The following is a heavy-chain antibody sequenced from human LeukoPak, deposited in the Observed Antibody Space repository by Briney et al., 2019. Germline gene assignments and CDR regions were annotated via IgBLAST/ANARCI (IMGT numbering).Heavy chain of an antibody. D-gene: IGHD6-13*01. CDR2: ISTDGSHK. CDR3: AKDGTSSWFGEAT. J-gene: IGHJ5*02. Sequence: PGRSLRLSCAASGFTFSDYGMQWVRQAPGQGLEWVALISTDGSHKDYAGSVKGRFTLSRDNSKNTLYLQMNSLRVEDTAVYYCAKDGTSSWFGEATWGQGTLVTVSS. V-gene: IGHV3-30*18. CDR1: GFTFSDYG.